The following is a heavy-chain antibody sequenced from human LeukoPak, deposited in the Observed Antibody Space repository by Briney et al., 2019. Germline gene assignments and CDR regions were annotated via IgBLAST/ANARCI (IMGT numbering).Heavy chain of an antibody. CDR3: ARQSFIAGDNWNYVLNGDDALDI. CDR1: GYTFSRYG. D-gene: IGHD1-7*01. CDR2: ITAYDGNT. J-gene: IGHJ3*02. Sequence: ASMKVSCKASGYTFSRYGITWVRQAPGQGLEWMGWITAYDGNTNFAQNFQARVTMTTDTSTNTAYMELRSLRSDDTAVYYCARQSFIAGDNWNYVLNGDDALDIWGQDTMVTVSS. V-gene: IGHV1-18*01.